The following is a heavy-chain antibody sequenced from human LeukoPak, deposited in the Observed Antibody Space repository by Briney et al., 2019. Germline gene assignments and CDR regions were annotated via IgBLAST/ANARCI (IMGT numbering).Heavy chain of an antibody. Sequence: ASVKVSCKSSGYTFTTYGITWVRQAPGQGLEWMGWISTYNGNTNYAQKLQGRVTMTTDTSTSTAYMELRSLRSDDTAMYYCARERMDTGNYFDYWGQGTLVTVSS. CDR2: ISTYNGNT. D-gene: IGHD5-18*01. CDR1: GYTFTTYG. V-gene: IGHV1-18*01. J-gene: IGHJ4*02. CDR3: ARERMDTGNYFDY.